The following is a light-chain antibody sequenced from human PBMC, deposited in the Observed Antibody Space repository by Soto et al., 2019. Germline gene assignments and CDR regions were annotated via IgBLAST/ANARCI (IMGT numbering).Light chain of an antibody. J-gene: IGLJ1*01. CDR1: SSDVGAYNY. CDR2: AVS. V-gene: IGLV2-14*03. Sequence: QSALTQPASVSGSPGQSITISCTGTSSDVGAYNYVSWYQQHPGKAPKLMIYAVSNRPSGISNRFSGSKSGNTASLAISGLQPEDEADYYCNSYAGNIGYVFGTGTKVTVL. CDR3: NSYAGNIGYV.